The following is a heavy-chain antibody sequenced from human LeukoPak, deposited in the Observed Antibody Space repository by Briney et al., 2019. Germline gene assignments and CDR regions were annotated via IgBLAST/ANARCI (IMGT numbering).Heavy chain of an antibody. CDR3: ARWDYCSSTSCYPRDAFDI. CDR2: ISAYNGNT. D-gene: IGHD2-2*01. CDR1: GYTFTSYG. J-gene: IGHJ3*02. Sequence: ASVKVSCKASGYTFTSYGISWVRQAPGQGLEWMGWISAYNGNTNYAQKVQGRVTMTTDTSTSTAYMELRSLRSDDTAVYYCARWDYCSSTSCYPRDAFDIWGQGTMVTVSS. V-gene: IGHV1-18*01.